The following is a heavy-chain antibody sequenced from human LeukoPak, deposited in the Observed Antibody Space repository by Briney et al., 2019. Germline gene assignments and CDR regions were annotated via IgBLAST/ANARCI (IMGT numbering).Heavy chain of an antibody. CDR3: ARAPVTSCRGAFCYPFDY. CDR1: GFTFSTFW. J-gene: IGHJ4*02. V-gene: IGHV3-74*01. CDR2: TNTDGTNT. Sequence: GGSLRLSCAASGFTFSTFWMHWVRQAPGKGLLWVSQTNTDGTNTNYADSARGRFTISRDNSKNTVYLQMNSLRAEDAAVYYCARAPVTSCRGAFCYPFDYWGPGILVTVSS. D-gene: IGHD2-15*01.